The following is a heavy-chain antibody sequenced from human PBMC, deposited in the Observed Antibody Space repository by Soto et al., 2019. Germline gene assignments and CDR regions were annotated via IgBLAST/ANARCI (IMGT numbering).Heavy chain of an antibody. D-gene: IGHD3-10*01. CDR1: GFRFSGST. CDR3: ARDLGEVSAL. J-gene: IGHJ4*02. CDR2: ISSSSHYI. V-gene: IGHV3-21*01. Sequence: GGSLRLPCVASGFRFSGSTMNWVRQAPGKGLNWVSSISSSSHYIYYADSLKGRFTISRDNAKNSLFLQMNSLRAEDTAVYYCARDLGEVSALWGQGTLVTVS.